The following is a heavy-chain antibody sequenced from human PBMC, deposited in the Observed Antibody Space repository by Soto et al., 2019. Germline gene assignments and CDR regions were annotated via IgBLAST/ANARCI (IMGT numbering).Heavy chain of an antibody. CDR3: ARDLFAANY. CDR2: INPNGGST. J-gene: IGHJ4*02. Sequence: QVQLVQSGAEVKKPGASVKLSCKASGYTFISSYVHWVRQAHGQGLEWVAIINPNGGSTNYAQEVQGRVTVTRDPSTSTVFMALSSLHSDDTAVYYCARDLFAANYWGQGTLVTVSS. D-gene: IGHD2-15*01. V-gene: IGHV1-46*01. CDR1: GYTFISSY.